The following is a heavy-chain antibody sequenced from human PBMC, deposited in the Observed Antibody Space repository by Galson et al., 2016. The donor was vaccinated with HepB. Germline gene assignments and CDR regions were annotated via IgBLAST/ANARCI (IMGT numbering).Heavy chain of an antibody. V-gene: IGHV3-53*05. CDR2: IDGGGST. J-gene: IGHJ3*02. D-gene: IGHD2-21*01. CDR3: ARVIGGTLDALDT. CDR1: GFTVSSKY. Sequence: SLRLSCAASGFTVSSKYMSWVRQAPGKGLEWVSVIDGGGSTYYADSVKGRFTISRDNSKNTLYLQMNSLRAEDSAVYYCARVIGGTLDALDTWGQGTMVTVSS.